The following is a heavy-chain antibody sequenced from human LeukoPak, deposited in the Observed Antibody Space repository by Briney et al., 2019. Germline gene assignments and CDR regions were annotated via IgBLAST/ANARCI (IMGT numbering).Heavy chain of an antibody. V-gene: IGHV3-30*02. CDR2: IRYDGSNK. Sequence: GGSLRLSCAASGFTFSSYGMHWVRQAPGKGLEWVAFIRYDGSNKYYADSVKGRFTISRDNSKNTLYLQMDSLRVEDTAVYYCARAPLEIVGIDYWGQGTLVTVSS. CDR3: ARAPLEIVGIDY. CDR1: GFTFSSYG. J-gene: IGHJ4*02. D-gene: IGHD1-26*01.